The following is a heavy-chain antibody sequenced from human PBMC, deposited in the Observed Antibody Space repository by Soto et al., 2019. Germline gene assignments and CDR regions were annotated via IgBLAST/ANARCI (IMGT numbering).Heavy chain of an antibody. CDR3: ARGGVGYCSGGSCYFDY. Sequence: PSETLSLTCTVSGGSFSGDYWSWIRQPPGKGLEWIGEINHSGSTNYNPSLKSRVTISVDTSKNQFSLKLSSVTAADTAVYYCARGGVGYCSGGSCYFDYWGQGTLVTVSS. CDR1: GGSFSGDY. V-gene: IGHV4-34*01. J-gene: IGHJ4*02. CDR2: INHSGST. D-gene: IGHD2-15*01.